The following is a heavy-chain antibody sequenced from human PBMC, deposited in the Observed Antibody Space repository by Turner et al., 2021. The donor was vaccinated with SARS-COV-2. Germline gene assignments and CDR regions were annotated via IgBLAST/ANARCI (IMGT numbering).Heavy chain of an antibody. V-gene: IGHV3-33*08. CDR2: IWYDGSNK. CDR3: AREPYSSSWKEYYFDF. D-gene: IGHD6-13*01. J-gene: IGHJ4*02. Sequence: VESGGGLVQPGGSLRLSCAASGFTFSTYGMHWVRQAPGKGLEWVELIWYDGSNKYYADSVKGRFTISRDNSKNTLYLQMNSLRAEDTAVYYCAREPYSSSWKEYYFDFWGQGTLVTVSS. CDR1: GFTFSTYG.